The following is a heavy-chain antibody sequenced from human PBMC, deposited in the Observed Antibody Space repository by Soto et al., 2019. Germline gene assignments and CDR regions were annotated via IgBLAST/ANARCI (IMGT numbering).Heavy chain of an antibody. Sequence: GGSLRLSCAASGFTFSSYSMNWVRQAPGKGLEWVSSISSSSSYIYYADSVKGRFTISRDNAKNSLYLQMNSLRAEDTAVYYCAAAYCGGDCLHAFDIWGQGTMVT. CDR2: ISSSSSYI. CDR3: AAAYCGGDCLHAFDI. CDR1: GFTFSSYS. J-gene: IGHJ3*02. V-gene: IGHV3-21*01. D-gene: IGHD2-21*02.